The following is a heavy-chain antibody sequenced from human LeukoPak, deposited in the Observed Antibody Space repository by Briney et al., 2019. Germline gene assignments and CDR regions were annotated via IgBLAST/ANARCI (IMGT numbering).Heavy chain of an antibody. V-gene: IGHV4-39*07. J-gene: IGHJ6*03. D-gene: IGHD4-11*01. CDR3: ARGTTETLNYYYYYYMDV. CDR2: IFYSGST. Sequence: SETLSLTCTVSSGSISTSNYYWGWVRQPPGKALEWIGNIFYSGSTYYSPSLKSRVTISVDTSKNQFSLKLSSVTAADTAVYYCARGTTETLNYYYYYYMDVWGKGTTVTVSS. CDR1: SGSISTSNYY.